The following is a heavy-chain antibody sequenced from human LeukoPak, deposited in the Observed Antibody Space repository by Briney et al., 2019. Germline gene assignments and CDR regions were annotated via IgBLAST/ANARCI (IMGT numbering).Heavy chain of an antibody. J-gene: IGHJ5*02. Sequence: GGSLRLSCVASGFTFSTYGMSWVRQAPGKGLEWVSAISGSGGSTYYADSVKGRFTISRDNSKNTLYLQMNSLRAEDTAVYYCAREFDYEGVDPWGQGTLVTVSS. D-gene: IGHD4-17*01. CDR1: GFTFSTYG. V-gene: IGHV3-23*01. CDR2: ISGSGGST. CDR3: AREFDYEGVDP.